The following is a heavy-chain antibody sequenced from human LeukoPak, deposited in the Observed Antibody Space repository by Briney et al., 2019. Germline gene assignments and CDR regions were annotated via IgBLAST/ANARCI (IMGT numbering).Heavy chain of an antibody. Sequence: GGSLRLSCAASGFTFSNYAMSWVRQAPGKGLEGVSVISPSGSAYNADPVKGRFTISRDNSKDTVYLQMDSLRAEDTATYYCAKSRSAMVRGVIEYWGQGTLVTVSS. D-gene: IGHD3-10*01. CDR3: AKSRSAMVRGVIEY. CDR2: ISPSGSA. J-gene: IGHJ4*02. V-gene: IGHV3-23*01. CDR1: GFTFSNYA.